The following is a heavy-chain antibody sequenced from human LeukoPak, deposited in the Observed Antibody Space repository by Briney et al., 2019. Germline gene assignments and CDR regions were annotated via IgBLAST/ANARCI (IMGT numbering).Heavy chain of an antibody. CDR3: ARHFNSSWSGWYFDL. Sequence: PSETLSLTCTVSGGSISDYYWSWIRQPPGKGLEWLGYIYYSGSTKNNPSLKSRVTISVDTSKNQFSLKLSSVSAADTAVYYCARHFNSSWSGWYFDLWGRGTLVPVSS. CDR1: GGSISDYY. J-gene: IGHJ2*01. CDR2: IYYSGST. V-gene: IGHV4-59*13. D-gene: IGHD6-13*01.